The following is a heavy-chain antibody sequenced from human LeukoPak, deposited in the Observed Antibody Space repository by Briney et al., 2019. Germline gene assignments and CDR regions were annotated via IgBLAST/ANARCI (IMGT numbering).Heavy chain of an antibody. Sequence: SETLSLTCTVSGGSISSYYWSWIRQPPGKGLEWIGYIYYSGSTNYNPSLKSRLTISVDTSKNQFSLRLSSVTAADTAVYYCAKGFISPPNYYYYGMDVWGQGTTVTVSS. CDR3: AKGFISPPNYYYYGMDV. CDR2: IYYSGST. D-gene: IGHD3-10*01. V-gene: IGHV4-59*08. J-gene: IGHJ6*02. CDR1: GGSISSYY.